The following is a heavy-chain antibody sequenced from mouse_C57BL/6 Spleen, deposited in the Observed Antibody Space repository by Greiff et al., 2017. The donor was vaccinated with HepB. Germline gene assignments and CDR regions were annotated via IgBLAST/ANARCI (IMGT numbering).Heavy chain of an antibody. CDR2: ISSGGSYT. CDR1: GFTFSSYG. J-gene: IGHJ4*01. Sequence: DVHLVESGGDLVKPGGSLKLSCAASGFTFSSYGMSWVRPTPDKRLEWVATISSGGSYTYYPDSVKGRFTISRDNAKNTLYLQMSSLESEDTAMYYCARQGYGSDYAMDYWGQETSVTVSS. D-gene: IGHD1-1*01. CDR3: ARQGYGSDYAMDY. V-gene: IGHV5-6*01.